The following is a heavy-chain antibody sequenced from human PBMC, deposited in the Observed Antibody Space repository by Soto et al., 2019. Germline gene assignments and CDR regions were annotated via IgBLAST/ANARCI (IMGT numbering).Heavy chain of an antibody. V-gene: IGHV1-69*01. CDR1: GGTFSSYA. J-gene: IGHJ6*02. Sequence: QVKLVQSGAEVKKPGSSAKVSCKASGGTFSSYAISWVRQAPGQGLEWMGGIIPIPGTANYAQKFQGRVTITADESTSTAYMELSSLRSEDTAVYYCARSQGSSTSLEIYYYYYYGMDVWGQGTTVTVSS. CDR3: ARSQGSSTSLEIYYYYYYGMDV. D-gene: IGHD2-2*01. CDR2: IIPIPGTA.